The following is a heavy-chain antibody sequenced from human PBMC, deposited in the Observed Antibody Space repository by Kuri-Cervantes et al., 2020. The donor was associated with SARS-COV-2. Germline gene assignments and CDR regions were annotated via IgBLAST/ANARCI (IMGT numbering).Heavy chain of an antibody. CDR3: ARQDTYYYDSSGPFDY. CDR1: GGSISSSSYY. D-gene: IGHD3-22*01. V-gene: IGHV4-39*01. Sequence: GSLRLSCTVSGGSISSSSYYWGWSRQPPGMGLEWIGSIYYSGSTYYNPSLKIRVTISVDTSKNQFSLKLSSVAAADTAVYYCARQDTYYYDSSGPFDYWGQGTLVTVSS. CDR2: IYYSGST. J-gene: IGHJ4*02.